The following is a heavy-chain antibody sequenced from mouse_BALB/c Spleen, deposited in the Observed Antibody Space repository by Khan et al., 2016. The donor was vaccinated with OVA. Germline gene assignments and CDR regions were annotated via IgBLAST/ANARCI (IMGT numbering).Heavy chain of an antibody. CDR1: AYSITSDYA. Sequence: EVQLQESGPGLVKPSQSLSLTCTVTAYSITSDYAWTWIRQFPGNKLEWMGYISYSGSPSYNPSLKSRISITRDTSKNQFFLQLISVTTEDTATYYCVGIRFYYRCSFFDYWGQGTTRTIS. CDR2: ISYSGSP. J-gene: IGHJ2*01. CDR3: VGIRFYYRCSFFDY. V-gene: IGHV3-2*02. D-gene: IGHD2-14*01.